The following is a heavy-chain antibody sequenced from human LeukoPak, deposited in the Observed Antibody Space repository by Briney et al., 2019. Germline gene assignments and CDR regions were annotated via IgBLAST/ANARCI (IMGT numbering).Heavy chain of an antibody. D-gene: IGHD1-26*01. J-gene: IGHJ2*01. CDR2: IRYDRSNK. Sequence: PGGSLRLSCAASGFTFSSYGMHWVRQAPGKGLERVAFIRYDRSNKYYTDSVKGRFTISRDNSKNTLYLQMNSLRAEDTAVYYCAKSSGTYSLWCFDLWGRGTLVTVSS. CDR3: AKSSGTYSLWCFDL. CDR1: GFTFSSYG. V-gene: IGHV3-30*02.